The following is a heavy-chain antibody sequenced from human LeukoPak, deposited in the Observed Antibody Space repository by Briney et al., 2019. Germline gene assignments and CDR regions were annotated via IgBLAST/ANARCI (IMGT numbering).Heavy chain of an antibody. CDR3: AKRPRYNWNDVWYFDY. Sequence: PGGSLRLSCAASGFTFSSYGMSWVRQAPGKGLEWVSAISGSGGSTYYADSVKGRFTISRDNSKNTLYLQMNSLRAEDTAVYYCAKRPRYNWNDVWYFDYWGQGTLVTVSS. CDR2: ISGSGGST. J-gene: IGHJ4*02. CDR1: GFTFSSYG. V-gene: IGHV3-23*01. D-gene: IGHD1-1*01.